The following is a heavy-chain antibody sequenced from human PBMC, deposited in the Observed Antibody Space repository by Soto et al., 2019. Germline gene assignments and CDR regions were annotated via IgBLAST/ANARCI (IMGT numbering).Heavy chain of an antibody. J-gene: IGHJ4*02. Sequence: AASVKVSCKGFGYSFMKYGINWVRQAPGQGLEWVGWISPYSGYTHSAQKFHGRLTLTTDTAASTAYMELRILRSADTALYYCAREASVLIPAAQPSRFDSWGQGTLVTAPQ. CDR2: ISPYSGYT. V-gene: IGHV1-18*01. D-gene: IGHD2-2*01. CDR3: AREASVLIPAAQPSRFDS. CDR1: GYSFMKYG.